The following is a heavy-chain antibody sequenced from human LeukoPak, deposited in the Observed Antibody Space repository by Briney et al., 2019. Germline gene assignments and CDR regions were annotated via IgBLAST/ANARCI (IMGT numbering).Heavy chain of an antibody. CDR2: IWSGGTDK. CDR3: GKRLTSWELEF. D-gene: IGHD1-26*01. V-gene: IGHV3-30*02. Sequence: GGSLRLSCAASGFTFSNYGMHWVRQAPGKGLEWVAVIWSGGTDKYYADSVKGRFTVSRDNSKNTLYLQLNSLRAEDTAVYYCGKRLTSWELEFWGQGTLVTVTS. J-gene: IGHJ4*02. CDR1: GFTFSNYG.